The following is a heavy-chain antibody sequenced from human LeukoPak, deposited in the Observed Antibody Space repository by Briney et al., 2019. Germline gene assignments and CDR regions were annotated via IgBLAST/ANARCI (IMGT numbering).Heavy chain of an antibody. CDR1: GGSFSGYY. CDR2: IYYSGST. J-gene: IGHJ5*01. V-gene: IGHV4-34*01. CDR3: ASTDRTYCGGDCTNWFDS. D-gene: IGHD2-21*02. Sequence: PSETLSLTCAVYGGSFSGYYWSWIRQPPGKGLEWIGSIYYSGSTYYNPSLKSRVTISVDTSKNQISLKLSSVTAADTAVYYCASTDRTYCGGDCTNWFDSWGQGTLVTVSS.